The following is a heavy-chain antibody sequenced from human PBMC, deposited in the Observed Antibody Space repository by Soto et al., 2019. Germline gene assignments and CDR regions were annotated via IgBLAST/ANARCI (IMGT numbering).Heavy chain of an antibody. V-gene: IGHV1-69*02. J-gene: IGHJ3*02. CDR3: ARRLSDSRGYYYVEDAFGI. CDR2: IIPILGIA. CDR1: GGTFSSYT. D-gene: IGHD3-22*01. Sequence: QVQLVQSGAEVKKPGSSVKVSCKASGGTFSSYTISWVRQAPGQGLEWMGRIIPILGIANYAQKFQGRVTITADKSTSTAYMELSSLRSEDTAVYYCARRLSDSRGYYYVEDAFGIWGQGTMVTVSS.